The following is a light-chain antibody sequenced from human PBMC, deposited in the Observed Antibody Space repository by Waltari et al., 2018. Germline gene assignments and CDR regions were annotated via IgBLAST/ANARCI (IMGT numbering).Light chain of an antibody. Sequence: DIQMTQSPSSLSASVRDRVTITCRASQSISSYLNWYQQKPGKAPKPLLYAASSLQSGVPSRFSGSGSGTDFTLTISRLQPEDFATYSCQQSYSTLWTFGQGTKVEIK. CDR1: QSISSY. V-gene: IGKV1-39*01. CDR2: AAS. CDR3: QQSYSTLWT. J-gene: IGKJ1*01.